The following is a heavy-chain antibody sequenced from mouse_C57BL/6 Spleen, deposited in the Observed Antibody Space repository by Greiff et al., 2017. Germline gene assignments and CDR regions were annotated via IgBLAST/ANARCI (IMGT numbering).Heavy chain of an antibody. CDR2: IDPETGGT. J-gene: IGHJ2*01. CDR3: TREELNYYGSLAY. V-gene: IGHV1-15*01. Sequence: VQLQQSGAELVRPGASVTLSCKASGYTFTDYEMHWVKQTPVHGLEWIGAIDPETGGTAYNQKFKGKAILTADKSSSTAYMELRSLTSGDSAVYYCTREELNYYGSLAYWGQGTTLTVSS. D-gene: IGHD1-1*01. CDR1: GYTFTDYE.